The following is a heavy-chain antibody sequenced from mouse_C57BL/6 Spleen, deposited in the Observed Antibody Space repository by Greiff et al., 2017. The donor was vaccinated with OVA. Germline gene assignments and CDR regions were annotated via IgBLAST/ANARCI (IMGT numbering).Heavy chain of an antibody. V-gene: IGHV1-59*01. CDR2: IDPSDSAT. CDR3: ARDYYDYDDGIAY. D-gene: IGHD2-4*01. Sequence: VQLQQPGAELVRPGTSVKLSCKASGYTFTNYWMHWVKQRPGQGLEWIGVIDPSDSATHYNQKFKGKATLTVDTTSSTAYMQLSCLTSQNSAVYYCARDYYDYDDGIAYWGQGTLVTVSA. J-gene: IGHJ3*01. CDR1: GYTFTNYW.